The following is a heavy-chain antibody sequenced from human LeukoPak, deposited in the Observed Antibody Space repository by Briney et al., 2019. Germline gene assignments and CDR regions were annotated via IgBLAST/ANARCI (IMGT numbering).Heavy chain of an antibody. J-gene: IGHJ6*03. CDR3: ARAGTIFGVRMAYIDV. CDR2: ISSNGGST. CDR1: GFTFSSYA. Sequence: GSLRLSCSASGFTFSSYAMHWVRQAPGKGLEYVTSISSNGGSTYYANSAKGRFTITIDNSKTTRYLQMGSLRAEDMAVDYCARAGTIFGVRMAYIDVWGKGTPVTVSS. V-gene: IGHV3-64*01. D-gene: IGHD3-3*01.